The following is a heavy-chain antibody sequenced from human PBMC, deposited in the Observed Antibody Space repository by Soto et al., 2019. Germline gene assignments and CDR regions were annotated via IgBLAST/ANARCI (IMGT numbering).Heavy chain of an antibody. CDR3: ARRRDVWDAVDI. V-gene: IGHV3-64*01. J-gene: IGHJ3*02. D-gene: IGHD2-21*01. CDR1: GFTFSSSA. Sequence: EVQLVESGGDLVQPGGSLRLSCAASGFTFSSSAMHWVRQAPGKGLESVSSISSAGGNTSYATSVKGRFTISRDNSKNILYLKMGSLRAEDMAVYDGARRRDVWDAVDIWGQGTRVTVSS. CDR2: ISSAGGNT.